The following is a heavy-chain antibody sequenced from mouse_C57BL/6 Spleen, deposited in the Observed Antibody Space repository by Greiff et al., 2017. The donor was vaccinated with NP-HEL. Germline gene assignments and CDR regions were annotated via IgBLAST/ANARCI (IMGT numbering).Heavy chain of an antibody. CDR3: TRHYGSSYDAMDY. J-gene: IGHJ4*01. V-gene: IGHV1-15*01. CDR2: IDPETGGT. Sequence: QVQLQQSGAELVRPGASVTLSCKASGYTFTDYEMHWVKQTPVHCLEWIGAIDPETGGTAYNQKFKGKAILTADKSSSTAYMELRSLTSEDSAVYYCTRHYGSSYDAMDYWGQGTSVTVSS. CDR1: GYTFTDYE. D-gene: IGHD1-1*01.